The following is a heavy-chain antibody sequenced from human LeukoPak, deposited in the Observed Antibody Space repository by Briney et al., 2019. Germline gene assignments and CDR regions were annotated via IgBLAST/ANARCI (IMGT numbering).Heavy chain of an antibody. Sequence: ASVKVSCKASGGTFSSYAISWVRQAPGQGLEWMGGIIPIFGTANYAQKFQGRVTITADESTSTAYMELSSLRSEDTAVYYCARFCGGDCYWAFDIWGRGTMVTVSS. V-gene: IGHV1-69*13. D-gene: IGHD2-21*02. J-gene: IGHJ3*02. CDR3: ARFCGGDCYWAFDI. CDR2: IIPIFGTA. CDR1: GGTFSSYA.